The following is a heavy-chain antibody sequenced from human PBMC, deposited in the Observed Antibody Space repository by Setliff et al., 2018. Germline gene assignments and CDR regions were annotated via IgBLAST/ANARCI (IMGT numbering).Heavy chain of an antibody. J-gene: IGHJ4*02. CDR2: IIPILGIV. V-gene: IGHV1-69*10. CDR1: GGTFSSYA. Sequence: SVKVSCKASGGTFSSYAISWVRQAPGQGLEWMGGIIPILGIVNYAQKFQGRVTITADKSTSTAYMELSSLRSEDTAVYYCARDVVVGITPRLSFHFWGQGTLVTVSS. D-gene: IGHD2-21*01. CDR3: ARDVVVGITPRLSFHF.